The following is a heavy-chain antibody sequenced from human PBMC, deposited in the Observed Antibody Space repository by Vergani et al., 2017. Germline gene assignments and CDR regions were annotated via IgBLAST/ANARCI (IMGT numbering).Heavy chain of an antibody. J-gene: IGHJ4*02. CDR1: GGTFSSYT. D-gene: IGHD2-15*01. V-gene: IGHV1-69*02. CDR3: ARGGGPGYFDY. Sequence: QVQLVQSGAEVKKPGSSVKVSCKASGGTFSSYTISWVRQAPGQGLEWMGRIIPILGIANYAQKFQGRVTITADKSTSTAYMELSSLRSEDTAVYYCARGGGPGYFDYWGQGTLVTVSS. CDR2: IIPILGIA.